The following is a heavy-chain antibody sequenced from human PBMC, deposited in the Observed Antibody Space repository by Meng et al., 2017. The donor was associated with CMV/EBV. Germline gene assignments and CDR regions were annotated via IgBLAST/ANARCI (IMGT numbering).Heavy chain of an antibody. Sequence: TCTVSGYSISSGYYYMHWVRQAPGQGLEWMGWINPNSGGTNYAQKFQGRVTMTRDTSISTAYMELSRLRSDDTAVYYCASSNYGLHYYGMDVWGQGTTVTVSS. J-gene: IGHJ6*02. CDR2: INPNSGGT. V-gene: IGHV1-2*02. CDR1: GYSISSGYYY. CDR3: ASSNYGLHYYGMDV. D-gene: IGHD4-17*01.